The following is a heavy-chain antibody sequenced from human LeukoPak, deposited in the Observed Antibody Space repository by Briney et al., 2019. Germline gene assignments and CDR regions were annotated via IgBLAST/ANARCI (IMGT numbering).Heavy chain of an antibody. CDR1: GDSVSSNSAA. J-gene: IGHJ6*03. V-gene: IGHV6-1*01. Sequence: SQTLSLTCAISGDSVSSNSAAWNWIRQSPSRGLEWLGRTYYRSKWYNDYAVSVKSRITINPDTSKNQFSLQLNSVTPEDTAVYYCARAPQPMTTVTLYYYYYYMDVWGKGTTVTVSS. D-gene: IGHD4-17*01. CDR2: TYYRSKWYN. CDR3: ARAPQPMTTVTLYYYYYYMDV.